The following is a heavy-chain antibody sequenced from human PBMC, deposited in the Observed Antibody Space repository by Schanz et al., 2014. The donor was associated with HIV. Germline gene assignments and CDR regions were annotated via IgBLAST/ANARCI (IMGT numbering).Heavy chain of an antibody. D-gene: IGHD6-19*01. CDR3: ARDREGSGWYRKFYYGMDV. J-gene: IGHJ6*02. Sequence: QVQLVQSGAEVKKPGASVKVSCKASGFTFISYGISWVRQAPGQGLEWMGRISAYNGNTNYVQKFQGRVTMTTDTSTSTAYMELRSLRSDDTAVYYCARDREGSGWYRKFYYGMDVWGQGTTVIVSS. CDR2: ISAYNGNT. V-gene: IGHV1-18*01. CDR1: GFTFISYG.